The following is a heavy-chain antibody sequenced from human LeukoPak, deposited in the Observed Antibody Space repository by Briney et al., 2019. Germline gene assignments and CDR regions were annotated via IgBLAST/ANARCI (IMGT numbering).Heavy chain of an antibody. D-gene: IGHD3-10*01. Sequence: SETLSLTCTVSGGSISSYYWSWIRQPPGKGLEWIGYIYYSGSTNYNPSLKSRVTISVDTSKNQFSLKLSSETAADTAVYYCARRKITMVRGVMSAGNWFDPWGQETLVTVSS. CDR2: IYYSGST. CDR3: ARRKITMVRGVMSAGNWFDP. V-gene: IGHV4-59*08. J-gene: IGHJ5*02. CDR1: GGSISSYY.